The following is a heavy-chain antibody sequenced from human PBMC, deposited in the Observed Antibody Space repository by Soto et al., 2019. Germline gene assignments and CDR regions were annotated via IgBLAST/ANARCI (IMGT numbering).Heavy chain of an antibody. J-gene: IGHJ3*01. D-gene: IGHD3-10*01. CDR3: ARGDRGGFDL. CDR2: VHSGGTTT. CDR1: DFTFSYYW. Sequence: GGSLRLSCVASDFTFSYYWMHWVRQAPGKGLVWVSRVHSGGTTTTYADSVKGRFTISRDNARNTVSLQMSSLRAEDTAIYYCARGDRGGFDLWGHGTMVTV. V-gene: IGHV3-74*01.